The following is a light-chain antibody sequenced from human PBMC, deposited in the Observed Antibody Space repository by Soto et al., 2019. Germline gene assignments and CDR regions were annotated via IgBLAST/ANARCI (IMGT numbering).Light chain of an antibody. J-gene: IGLJ1*01. CDR1: SIDVGSYNL. CDR2: EVS. V-gene: IGLV2-23*02. Sequence: QSVLTQAASVSGSPGQWISISCPGTSIDVGSYNLVSWYQQHPGKAPKLMIYEVSERPSGVSNRFSGSKSGNTASLTISGLQAEDEADYYCCSYAGSSTFYVFGTGTKVTGL. CDR3: CSYAGSSTFYV.